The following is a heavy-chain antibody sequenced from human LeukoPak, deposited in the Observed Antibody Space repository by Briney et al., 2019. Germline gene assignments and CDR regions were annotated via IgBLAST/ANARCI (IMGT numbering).Heavy chain of an antibody. J-gene: IGHJ4*02. CDR3: AKARTPVTSYFDK. V-gene: IGHV3-23*01. CDR2: ISGADDG. Sequence: GGSLRLSCAASGFTFSTYTMGWVRQAPGKGLAWFSAISGADDGYYADSVKGRFTISRDNSKNTLYLQMNSLRAEDTAVYYCAKARTPVTSYFDKWGQGTLVTVSS. CDR1: GFTFSTYT. D-gene: IGHD4-23*01.